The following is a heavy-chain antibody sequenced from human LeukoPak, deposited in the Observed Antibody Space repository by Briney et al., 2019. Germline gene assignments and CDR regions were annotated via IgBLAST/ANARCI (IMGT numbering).Heavy chain of an antibody. J-gene: IGHJ3*02. CDR1: GGSFSGYY. D-gene: IGHD4-17*01. CDR2: INHSGST. V-gene: IGHV4-34*01. CDR3: AREDDYERAGAFDI. Sequence: SETLSLTCAVYGGSFSGYYWSWIRQPPGKGLEWIGEINHSGSTNYNPSLKSRVTISVDTSKNQFSLKLTSVTAADTAVYYCAREDDYERAGAFDIWGQGTMVAVSS.